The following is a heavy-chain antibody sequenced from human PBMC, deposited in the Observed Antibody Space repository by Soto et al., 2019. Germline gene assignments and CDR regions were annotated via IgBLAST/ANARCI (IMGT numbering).Heavy chain of an antibody. CDR2: INYSGST. CDR3: ARDGLIGQDFGS. CDR1: GGSINSGSYY. Sequence: QVQLQESGPGLVKPSQTLSLACTVTGGSINSGSYYWSWIRQHPGKGLEWIGNINYSGSTYYNPSLKSRVIMAVDASQNQFFLKFTSVTVADRAVYYCARDGLIGQDFGSWGQGTLVTVSS. V-gene: IGHV4-31*03. J-gene: IGHJ4*02. D-gene: IGHD3-10*01.